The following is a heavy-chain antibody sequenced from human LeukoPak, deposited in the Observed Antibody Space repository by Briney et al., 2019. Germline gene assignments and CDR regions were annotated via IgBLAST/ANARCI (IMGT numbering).Heavy chain of an antibody. D-gene: IGHD1-26*01. Sequence: PGGSLRLSCAASGFTFSSYWMHWVRQAPGKGLEWVAVISYDVNRALYADSVKGRFTISRDNSKNTLYLQMNSLRAEDTAVYYCATPIVGARVDYWGQGTLVTVSS. CDR3: ATPIVGARVDY. CDR2: ISYDVNRA. J-gene: IGHJ4*02. CDR1: GFTFSSYW. V-gene: IGHV3-30-3*01.